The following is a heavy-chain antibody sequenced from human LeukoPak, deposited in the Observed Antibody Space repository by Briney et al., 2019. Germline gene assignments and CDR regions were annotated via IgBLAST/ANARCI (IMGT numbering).Heavy chain of an antibody. J-gene: IGHJ4*02. CDR1: GFTFSSYW. CDR2: IKKDGSEN. CDR3: ARDANFWSAYYTPYYFDY. D-gene: IGHD3-3*01. Sequence: PGGSLRLSCAASGFTFSSYWMSWVRQAPGKGLEWVANIKKDGSENYYVDSVKGRFTISRDNAKNSLYLQMNSLRAEDTAVYYCARDANFWSAYYTPYYFDYWGQGSLVTVSS. V-gene: IGHV3-7*01.